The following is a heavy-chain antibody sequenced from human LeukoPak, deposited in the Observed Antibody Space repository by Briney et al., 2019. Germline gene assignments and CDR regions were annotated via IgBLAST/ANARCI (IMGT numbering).Heavy chain of an antibody. D-gene: IGHD3-3*01. CDR1: GFTISSYW. J-gene: IGHJ4*02. CDR2: IKQDGSKK. V-gene: IGHV3-7*01. CDR3: ARDYKHDYDLGY. Sequence: TGGSLSFSCAAGGFTISSYWMSWLRQAPGKGLQWVANIKQDGSKKYYVYSVKGRFTLSRDDAKNSLYLQMNSLRPEDTAVYYCARDYKHDYDLGYWGQGTLVTVSS.